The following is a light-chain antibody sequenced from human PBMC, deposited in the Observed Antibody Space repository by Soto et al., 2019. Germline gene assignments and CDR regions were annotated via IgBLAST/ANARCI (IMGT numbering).Light chain of an antibody. CDR3: QSYHSGNVV. J-gene: IGLJ2*01. CDR2: EDN. CDR1: SGSIASNY. Sequence: NFMLTQSHSVSESPGKTVTISCTRSSGSIASNYVQWYQQRPGSAPTPVIYEDNEGPSGVPDRFSGSIDSSSNSASLTISGLKTDDEADYYCQSYHSGNVVFGGGTTLTVL. V-gene: IGLV6-57*04.